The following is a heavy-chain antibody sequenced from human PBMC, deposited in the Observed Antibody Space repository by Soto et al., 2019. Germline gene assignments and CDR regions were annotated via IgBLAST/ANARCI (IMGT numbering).Heavy chain of an antibody. CDR3: ASSGFYCSGGSCYFGPFDS. Sequence: QVQLQESGPGLVKPSETLSLTCTVSGGSISSYYWSWIRQPPGKGLEWIGYIYYSGSTNYNPSLKGRGTISVDTSKNQFSLKLSSVTAADTAVYYCASSGFYCSGGSCYFGPFDSWGQGTLVTVSS. J-gene: IGHJ4*02. D-gene: IGHD2-15*01. CDR2: IYYSGST. V-gene: IGHV4-59*08. CDR1: GGSISSYY.